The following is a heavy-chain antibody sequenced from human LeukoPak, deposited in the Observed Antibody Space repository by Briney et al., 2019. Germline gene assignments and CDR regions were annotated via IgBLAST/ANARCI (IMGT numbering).Heavy chain of an antibody. CDR2: IIPIFGTA. V-gene: IGHV1-69*13. Sequence: ASVKVSCKASGGTFSSYAISWVRQAPGQGLGWVGGIIPIFGTANYAQKFQGRVTITEDESTSTAYMELSSLRSEDTAVFYCSKITYGQRANFDYCGQGTLWTVSS. D-gene: IGHD5-24*01. CDR3: SKITYGQRANFDY. J-gene: IGHJ4*02. CDR1: GGTFSSYA.